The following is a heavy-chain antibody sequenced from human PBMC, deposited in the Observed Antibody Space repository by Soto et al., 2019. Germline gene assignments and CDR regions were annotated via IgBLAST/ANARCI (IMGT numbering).Heavy chain of an antibody. J-gene: IGHJ3*02. Sequence: PGESLKISCKGSVYSFTSYWIGWVRQMPGKGLEWMGIIYAGDSDTRYSPSFQGQVTISADKSTSTAYLQWSSLKASDTAMYYCARPEVGQQLGSWAFDIWGQGTMVTVSS. CDR2: IYAGDSDT. CDR3: ARPEVGQQLGSWAFDI. CDR1: VYSFTSYW. D-gene: IGHD6-13*01. V-gene: IGHV5-51*01.